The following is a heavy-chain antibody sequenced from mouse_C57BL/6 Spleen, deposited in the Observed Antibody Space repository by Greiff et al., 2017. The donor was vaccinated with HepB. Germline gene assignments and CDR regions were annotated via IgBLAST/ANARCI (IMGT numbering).Heavy chain of an antibody. CDR1: GFTFSNYW. J-gene: IGHJ2*01. Sequence: EVKLMESGGGLVQPGGSMKLSCVASGFTFSNYWMNWVRQSPEKGLEWVAQIRLKSDNYATHYAESVKGRFTISRDDSKSSVYLQMNNLRAEDTGIYYCTVITTVVATGFDYWGQGTTLTVSS. CDR3: TVITTVVATGFDY. D-gene: IGHD1-1*01. CDR2: IRLKSDNYAT. V-gene: IGHV6-3*01.